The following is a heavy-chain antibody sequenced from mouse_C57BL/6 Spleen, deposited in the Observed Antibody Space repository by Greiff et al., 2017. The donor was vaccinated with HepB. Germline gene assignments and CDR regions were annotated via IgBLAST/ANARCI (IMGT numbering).Heavy chain of an antibody. CDR2: IDPETGGT. J-gene: IGHJ1*03. V-gene: IGHV1-15*01. CDR1: GYTFTDYE. CDR3: TRYYGNYGYFDV. D-gene: IGHD2-1*01. Sequence: VKLVESGAELVRPGASVTLSCKASGYTFTDYEMHWVKQTPVHGLEWIGAIDPETGGTAYNQKFKGKAILTADKSSSTAYMELRSLTSEDSAVYYCTRYYGNYGYFDVWGTGTTVTVSS.